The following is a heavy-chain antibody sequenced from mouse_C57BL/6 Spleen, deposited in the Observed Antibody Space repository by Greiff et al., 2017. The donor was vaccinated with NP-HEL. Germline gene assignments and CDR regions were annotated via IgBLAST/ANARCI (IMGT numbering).Heavy chain of an antibody. J-gene: IGHJ2*01. CDR2: IHPNSGST. CDR1: GYTFTSYW. CDR3: ARRMVTTTFFDY. D-gene: IGHD2-2*01. V-gene: IGHV1-64*01. Sequence: QVQLKESGAELVKPGASVKLSCKASGYTFTSYWMHWVKQRPGQGLEWIGMIHPNSGSTNYNEKFKSKATLTVDKSSSTAYMQLSSLTSEDSAVYYCARRMVTTTFFDYWGQGTTLTVSS.